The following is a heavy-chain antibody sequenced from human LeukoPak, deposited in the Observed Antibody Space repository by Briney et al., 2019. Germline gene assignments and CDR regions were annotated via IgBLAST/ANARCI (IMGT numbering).Heavy chain of an antibody. V-gene: IGHV3-74*01. CDR2: SNPDGSTT. J-gene: IGHJ4*02. CDR1: GFTFSNSW. D-gene: IGHD2-8*01. CDR3: ARGVNGNSDY. Sequence: PGGSLRLSCAASGFTFSNSWMHWVRQAPRKGLVWVSRSNPDGSTTTYADSVQGRFTISRDNAKNTLYLQMNSLRAEDTAVYFCARGVNGNSDYWGQGTLVTVSS.